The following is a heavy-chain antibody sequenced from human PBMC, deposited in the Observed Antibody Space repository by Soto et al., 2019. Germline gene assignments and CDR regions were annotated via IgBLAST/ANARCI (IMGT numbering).Heavy chain of an antibody. CDR3: ATDNGYDAATLDY. D-gene: IGHD5-12*01. CDR2: ISSSSSSI. CDR1: ALTFSTYS. V-gene: IGHV3-21*01. Sequence: EVQLVESGGGLVKPGGSLRLSCAASALTFSTYSMYWVRQAPGKGLEGVSSISSSSSSIYYADSVRGRFTISRDNAKNSLYLQMNSLRAEDTAMYYCATDNGYDAATLDYWGQGTLVTVSS. J-gene: IGHJ4*02.